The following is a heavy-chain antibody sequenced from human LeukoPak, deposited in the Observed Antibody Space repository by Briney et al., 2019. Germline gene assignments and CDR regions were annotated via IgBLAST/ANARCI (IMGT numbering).Heavy chain of an antibody. D-gene: IGHD6-19*01. CDR2: IIPIFGTA. Sequence: ASVKVSCKASGGTFSSYAISWVRQAPGQGLEWMGGIIPIFGTANYAQKFQGRVTITADESTSTAYMELSSLGSEDTAVYYCARGFSSGWYGAFDIWGQGTMVTVSS. V-gene: IGHV1-69*01. CDR1: GGTFSSYA. J-gene: IGHJ3*02. CDR3: ARGFSSGWYGAFDI.